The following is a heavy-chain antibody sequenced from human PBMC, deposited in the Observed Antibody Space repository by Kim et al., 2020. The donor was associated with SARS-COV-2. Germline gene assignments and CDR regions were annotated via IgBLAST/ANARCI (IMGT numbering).Heavy chain of an antibody. CDR3: ARGWKFLDY. V-gene: IGHV4-34*01. D-gene: IGHD3-3*01. Sequence: SETLSLTCAVYGGSFSGYYWSWIRQPPGKGLEWIGEINHSGSTNYNPSLKSRVTISVDTSKNQFSLKLSSVTAADTAVYYCARGWKFLDYWGQGTLVTVSS. J-gene: IGHJ4*02. CDR1: GGSFSGYY. CDR2: INHSGST.